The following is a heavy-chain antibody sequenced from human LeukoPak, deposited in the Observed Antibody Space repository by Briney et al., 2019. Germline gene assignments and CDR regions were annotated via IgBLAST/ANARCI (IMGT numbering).Heavy chain of an antibody. CDR1: GFTFSGYA. D-gene: IGHD3-10*01. CDR3: AKETEYYGSGSHYFDY. V-gene: IGHV3-23*01. Sequence: GGSLRLSCAASGFTFSGYAMSWVRQAPGKGLEWVSAISGSDGSTYYADSVKGRFTISRDNSKNTLYLQMNSLRAEDTAVYYCAKETEYYGSGSHYFDYWGQGTLVTVSS. CDR2: ISGSDGST. J-gene: IGHJ4*02.